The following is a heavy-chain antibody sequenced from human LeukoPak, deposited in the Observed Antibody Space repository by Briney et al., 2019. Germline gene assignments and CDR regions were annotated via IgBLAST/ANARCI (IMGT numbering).Heavy chain of an antibody. J-gene: IGHJ6*02. CDR3: ARYCTSSSCYGQDYYYGMDV. D-gene: IGHD2-2*01. V-gene: IGHV3-23*01. CDR1: GFTFSSYA. CDR2: ISSSGGST. Sequence: GGSLRLSCAASGFTFSSYARTWVRQAPGKGLEWVSAISSSGGSTYYPDSVKGRFTISRDNSKNTLYLQMNSLRAEDTALYYCARYCTSSSCYGQDYYYGMDVWGQGTTVPVSS.